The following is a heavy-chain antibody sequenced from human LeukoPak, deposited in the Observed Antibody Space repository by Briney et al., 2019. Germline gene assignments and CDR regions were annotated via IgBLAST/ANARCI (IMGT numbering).Heavy chain of an antibody. CDR1: GGSMTNYY. J-gene: IGHJ3*02. D-gene: IGHD3-22*01. CDR2: TYHSGST. Sequence: SETLSLTCTVSGGSMTNYYWNWIRQPPGKGLEWIGYTYHSGSTDYSPSLNRRVTISLGTSKSQFSLKLTSVSAADTAVYYCARGLAGGKYDSSGYYYGFFAFDIWGQGTMVTVSS. V-gene: IGHV4-59*01. CDR3: ARGLAGGKYDSSGYYYGFFAFDI.